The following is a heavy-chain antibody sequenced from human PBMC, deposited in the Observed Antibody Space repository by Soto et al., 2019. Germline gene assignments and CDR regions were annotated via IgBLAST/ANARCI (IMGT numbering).Heavy chain of an antibody. V-gene: IGHV3-11*01. D-gene: IGHD1-7*01. CDR3: ARTLNWNYAHDAFDI. Sequence: GGSLRLSCAASGFTFSDYYMSWIRQAPGKGLEWVSYISSSGSTIYYADSVKGRFTISRDNAKNSLYLQMNSLRAEDTAVYYCARTLNWNYAHDAFDIWGQGTMVTVSS. CDR2: ISSSGSTI. J-gene: IGHJ3*02. CDR1: GFTFSDYY.